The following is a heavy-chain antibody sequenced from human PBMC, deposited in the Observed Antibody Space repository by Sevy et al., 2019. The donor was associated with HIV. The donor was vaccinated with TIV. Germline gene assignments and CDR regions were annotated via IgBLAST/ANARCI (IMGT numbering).Heavy chain of an antibody. D-gene: IGHD2-8*01. Sequence: GGSLRLSCETSGFNFSSYFINWVRQSPGKGLEWVASIGRSSSHIYYADSVKGRFTISRDNGKNSLYLQMNSLRVDDTAIYYCGRDKEENGDGNFDYWGQGALVTVSS. CDR1: GFNFSSYF. J-gene: IGHJ4*02. CDR2: IGRSSSHI. CDR3: GRDKEENGDGNFDY. V-gene: IGHV3-21*06.